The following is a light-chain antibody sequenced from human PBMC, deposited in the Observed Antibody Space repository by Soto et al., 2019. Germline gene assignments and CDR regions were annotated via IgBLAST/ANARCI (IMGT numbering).Light chain of an antibody. V-gene: IGKV3-20*01. CDR2: GAS. J-gene: IGKJ2*01. Sequence: EIVLTQSPGTLSLSPGESATLSCRASQTISHDYLAWYQQKPGRTPRRLIFGASSRATGIPDRFRAGGSGTDFTLTISSLEPEDFAVYYCQQYATSPYTFGQGTKLEIK. CDR1: QTISHDY. CDR3: QQYATSPYT.